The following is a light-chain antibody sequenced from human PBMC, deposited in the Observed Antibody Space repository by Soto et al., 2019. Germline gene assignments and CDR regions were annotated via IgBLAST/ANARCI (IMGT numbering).Light chain of an antibody. J-gene: IGLJ3*02. CDR2: GNN. V-gene: IGLV1-40*01. CDR1: MSNIGAGYG. Sequence: QSVLTQPPSVSGAPGQRVTISCAGSMSNIGAGYGVHWYQQLPRTAPKLLIYGNNNRPSGVPDRFSGSKSGTSASLAVTGLQAEDVADYYCQSYDSSLSGWVFGGGTKLTVL. CDR3: QSYDSSLSGWV.